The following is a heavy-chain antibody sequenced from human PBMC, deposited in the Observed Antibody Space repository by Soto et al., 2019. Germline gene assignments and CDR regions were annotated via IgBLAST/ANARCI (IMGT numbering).Heavy chain of an antibody. V-gene: IGHV3-30-3*01. Sequence: GGSLRPSCAAAGFTLSSYAMHWVRQAPGKGLEWVAVISYDGSNKYYQDSVKGRFTITRDNSKNTLYLQMNRPRAEDTAVYYCARAYNWNYRAFDIWGQGTMVTVSS. CDR1: GFTLSSYA. J-gene: IGHJ3*02. CDR3: ARAYNWNYRAFDI. D-gene: IGHD1-7*01. CDR2: ISYDGSNK.